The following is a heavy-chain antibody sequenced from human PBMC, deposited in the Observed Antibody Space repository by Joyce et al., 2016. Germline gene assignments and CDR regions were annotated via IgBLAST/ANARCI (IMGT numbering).Heavy chain of an antibody. Sequence: QVPLLESGGGVAQPGRSLRLSCAASEFAFSSHAMHWVRQAPGKGLDWVAVMSYDGSHQYYADAVRGQFTISRDNSQNTLYLQMNSLRVEDTAVYYCTRSSRTGYTAGWPDFDYWGQGTLVTVSS. J-gene: IGHJ4*02. CDR3: TRSSRTGYTAGWPDFDY. D-gene: IGHD2-2*02. CDR2: MSYDGSHQ. V-gene: IGHV3-30*03. CDR1: EFAFSSHA.